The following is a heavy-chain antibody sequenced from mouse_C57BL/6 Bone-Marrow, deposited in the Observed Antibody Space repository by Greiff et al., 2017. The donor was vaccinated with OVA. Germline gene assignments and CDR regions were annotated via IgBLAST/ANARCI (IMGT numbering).Heavy chain of an antibody. D-gene: IGHD1-1*01. CDR2: IYPRSGNT. CDR1: GYTFTSYG. V-gene: IGHV1-81*01. Sequence: QVHVKQSGAELARPGASVKLSCKASGYTFTSYGISWVKQSTGQGLEWIGEIYPRSGNTYYNEKFKGKATLTADKSSSTAYMELRSLTSEDSAVYFCAIYYYGSCHDYWGQGTTLTVSS. CDR3: AIYYYGSCHDY. J-gene: IGHJ2*01.